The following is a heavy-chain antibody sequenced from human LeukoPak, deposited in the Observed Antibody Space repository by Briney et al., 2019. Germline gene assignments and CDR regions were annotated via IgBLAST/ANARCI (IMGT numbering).Heavy chain of an antibody. Sequence: GGSLRLSCAASGFNFSDYYMSWIRQAPGKGLEWVSYISCSGSTIYYAHSVKGRFTISRDNAKNSLYLQMNSLRAEDTAVYYCARKPDSSSWYSRFDPWGQGTLVTVSS. CDR3: ARKPDSSSWYSRFDP. V-gene: IGHV3-11*04. CDR2: ISCSGSTI. D-gene: IGHD6-13*01. CDR1: GFNFSDYY. J-gene: IGHJ5*02.